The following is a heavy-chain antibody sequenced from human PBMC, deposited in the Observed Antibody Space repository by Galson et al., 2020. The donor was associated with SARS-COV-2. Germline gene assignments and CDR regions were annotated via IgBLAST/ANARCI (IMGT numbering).Heavy chain of an antibody. J-gene: IGHJ6*02. V-gene: IGHV2-70*01. Sequence: SGPTLVKPTQTLTLTRTFSGFPLSTSGMCVSWIRQPPGKALEWLAFIDRDDNKYYSTSLKTRLTISKDTSKNQVVLTLTNMDPVDTATYYCARSTGWSSSGFQYYHGVDVWGQGTTGTVAS. CDR1: GFPLSTSGMC. CDR2: IDRDDNK. CDR3: ARSTGWSSSGFQYYHGVDV. D-gene: IGHD6-19*01.